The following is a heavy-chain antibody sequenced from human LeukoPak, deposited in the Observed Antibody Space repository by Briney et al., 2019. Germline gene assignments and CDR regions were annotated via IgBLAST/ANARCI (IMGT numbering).Heavy chain of an antibody. CDR2: ISGSGGST. J-gene: IGHJ5*02. D-gene: IGHD3-10*01. V-gene: IGHV3-23*01. CDR1: GFTFSSYG. CDR3: ASRGELLWFGVAKYNWFDP. Sequence: GGSLRLSCAASGFTFSSYGMSWVRQAPGKGLEWVSAISGSGGSTYYADSVKGRFTISRDNSKNTLYLQMNSLRAEDTAVYYCASRGELLWFGVAKYNWFDPWGQGTLVTVSS.